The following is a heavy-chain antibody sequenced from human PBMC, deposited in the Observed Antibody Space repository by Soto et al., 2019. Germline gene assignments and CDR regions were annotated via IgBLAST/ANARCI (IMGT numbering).Heavy chain of an antibody. CDR3: ARDRYSSSSDAFDI. V-gene: IGHV3-66*01. Sequence: GGSLRLSCAASGFTVSSNCMSWVRQAPGKGLEWVSLIYTGGSTYYADSVRGRFTISRDKSRNTLYLQMNSLRAEDTAIYYCARDRYSSSSDAFDIWGQGTMVTVSS. J-gene: IGHJ3*02. D-gene: IGHD6-6*01. CDR1: GFTVSSNC. CDR2: IYTGGST.